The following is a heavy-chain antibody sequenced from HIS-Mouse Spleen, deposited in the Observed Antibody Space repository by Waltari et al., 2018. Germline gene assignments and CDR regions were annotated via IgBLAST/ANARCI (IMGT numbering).Heavy chain of an antibody. CDR2: ISYDGSNK. CDR1: GFPFLREG. Sequence: QVQLVESGGGVVQPGRSLRRSCAASGFPFLREGRPWVRQAPGKGLGWVAVISYDGSNKYYADSVKGRFTISRDNSKNTLYLQMNSLRAEDTAVYYCAKDLSGSYYNYFDYWGQGTLVTVSS. V-gene: IGHV3-30*18. CDR3: AKDLSGSYYNYFDY. J-gene: IGHJ4*02. D-gene: IGHD1-26*01.